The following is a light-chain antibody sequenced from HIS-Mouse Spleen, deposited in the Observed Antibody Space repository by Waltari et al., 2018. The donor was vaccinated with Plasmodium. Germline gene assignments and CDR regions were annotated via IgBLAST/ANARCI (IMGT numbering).Light chain of an antibody. V-gene: IGLV3-1*01. CDR1: KLGYKY. J-gene: IGLJ2*01. CDR3: QAWDSSTVV. CDR2: QDS. Sequence: SYELTQPPSVSVSPGQTASITCSGAKLGYKYACWYQQKPGHSPVLVIYQDSKRPSGIPERFSGSNSGNTATLTISGTQAMDEADYYCQAWDSSTVVFGGGTKLTVL.